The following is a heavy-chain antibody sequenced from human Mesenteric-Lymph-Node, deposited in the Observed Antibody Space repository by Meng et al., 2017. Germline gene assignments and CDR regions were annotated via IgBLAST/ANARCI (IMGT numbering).Heavy chain of an antibody. CDR1: RFTFSSYA. CDR2: ISYDGSNK. D-gene: IGHD3-3*01. CDR3: ARDHDFRRLDY. V-gene: IGHV3-30*01. Sequence: GQLVESGGGVVQPGRSLSLYCAASRFTFSSYAMHWVRQAPGKGLEWVAVISYDGSNKYYADSVKGRFTISRDNSKNTLYLQMNSLRAEDTAVYYCARDHDFRRLDYWGQGTLVTVSS. J-gene: IGHJ4*02.